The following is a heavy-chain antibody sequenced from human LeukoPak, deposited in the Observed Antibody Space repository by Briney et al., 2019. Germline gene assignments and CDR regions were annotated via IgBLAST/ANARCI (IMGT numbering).Heavy chain of an antibody. J-gene: IGHJ4*02. CDR1: GGTFSSYA. CDR3: ARFRDGSGSYSFDY. Sequence: ASVKVSCKASGGTFSSYAISWVRQAPGQGLEWMGGIIPIFGTANYAQKFQGRVTITADKSTSTAYMELSSLRSEDTAVYYCARFRDGSGSYSFDYWGQGTLVTVSS. V-gene: IGHV1-69*06. CDR2: IIPIFGTA. D-gene: IGHD3-10*01.